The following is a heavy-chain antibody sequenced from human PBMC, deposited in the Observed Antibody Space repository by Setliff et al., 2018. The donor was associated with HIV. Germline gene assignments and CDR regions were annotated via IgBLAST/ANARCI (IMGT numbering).Heavy chain of an antibody. CDR2: IYSAGDRTI. V-gene: IGHV3-11*04. CDR3: VRDQVGGGIDY. D-gene: IGHD6-25*01. Sequence: PGGSLRLSCAASGFTVSGSYMSWVRQAPGKGLEWVSTIYSAGDRTIYYADSVKGRFTISRDDSKNSLYLQMNSLRAEDTAVYYCVRDQVGGGIDYWGQGTLVTVSS. J-gene: IGHJ4*02. CDR1: GFTVSGSY.